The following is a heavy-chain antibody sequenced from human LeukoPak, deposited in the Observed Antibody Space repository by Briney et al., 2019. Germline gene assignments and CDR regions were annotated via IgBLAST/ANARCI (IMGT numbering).Heavy chain of an antibody. CDR1: GLTFDDYA. Sequence: GGSLRLSCAASGLTFDDYAMHWVRQGPGKGLELVSLISWDGSSTYYADSVKGRFTISRDNNKNSLYLQMNSLRPEDTALYYCATAAYDSSGIFDYWGQGTLVTVSS. CDR3: ATAAYDSSGIFDY. V-gene: IGHV3-43D*03. CDR2: ISWDGSST. D-gene: IGHD3-22*01. J-gene: IGHJ4*02.